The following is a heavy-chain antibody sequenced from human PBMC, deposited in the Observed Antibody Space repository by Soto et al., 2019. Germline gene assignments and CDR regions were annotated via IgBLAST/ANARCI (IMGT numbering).Heavy chain of an antibody. CDR1: GGSFSGYY. Sequence: SETLSLTCAVYGGSFSGYYWSWIRQPPGKGLEWIGEINHSGGTNYNPSLKSRVTISVDTSKNQFSLKLSSVTAADTAVYYCARRPYSSSWYYIYYFDYWGQGTLVTVSS. J-gene: IGHJ4*02. V-gene: IGHV4-34*01. CDR3: ARRPYSSSWYYIYYFDY. D-gene: IGHD6-13*01. CDR2: INHSGGT.